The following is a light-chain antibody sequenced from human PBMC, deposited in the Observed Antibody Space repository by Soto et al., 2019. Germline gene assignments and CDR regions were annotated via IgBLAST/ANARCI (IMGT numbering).Light chain of an antibody. CDR3: QQYNNWPPYT. Sequence: EIVMTQSPATLSVSPRERATLSCRASQSVSSNLAWYQQKPGQAPRLLIYGASTRATGIPARFSGSRSGTEFTLTINSLQSEDFAVYYCQQYNNWPPYTFGQGTKLEIK. CDR1: QSVSSN. CDR2: GAS. J-gene: IGKJ2*01. V-gene: IGKV3-15*01.